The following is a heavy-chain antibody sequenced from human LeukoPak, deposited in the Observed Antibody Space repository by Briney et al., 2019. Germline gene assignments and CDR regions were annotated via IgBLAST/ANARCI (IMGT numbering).Heavy chain of an antibody. J-gene: IGHJ4*02. CDR2: INPNSGGT. CDR3: AREGRGYCSSTSCYELGGFDY. D-gene: IGHD2-2*01. CDR1: GYTFTGYY. V-gene: IGHV1-2*04. Sequence: GASVKVSCEASGYTFTGYYMHWVRQAPGQGLEWMGWINPNSGGTNYAQKFQGWVTMTRDTSISTAHMELSRLRSDDTAVYYCAREGRGYCSSTSCYELGGFDYWGQGTLVTVSS.